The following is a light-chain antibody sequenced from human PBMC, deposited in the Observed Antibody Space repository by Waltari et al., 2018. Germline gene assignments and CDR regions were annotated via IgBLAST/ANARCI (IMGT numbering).Light chain of an antibody. V-gene: IGLV2-18*02. J-gene: IGLJ2*01. CDR1: SGDIGAYNS. Sequence: QSALTQPPSMSGSPGQSLTISCTGTSGDIGAYNSVSWYQQSPGTAPKRIIYAVTNRPSVVPDRVSASKSGNTASLTISGLQAEDEADYYCSSGTIDSTLVFGTGTKLTVL. CDR2: AVT. CDR3: SSGTIDSTLV.